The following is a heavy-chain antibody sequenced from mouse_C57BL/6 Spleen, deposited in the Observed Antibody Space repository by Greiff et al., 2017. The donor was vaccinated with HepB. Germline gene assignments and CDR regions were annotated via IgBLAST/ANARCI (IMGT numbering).Heavy chain of an antibody. CDR2: IYPGGGYT. D-gene: IGHD2-3*01. J-gene: IGHJ2*01. CDR1: GYTFTNYW. Sequence: QVQLKQSGAELVRPGTSVKMSCKASGYTFTNYWIGWAKQRPGHGLEWIGDIYPGGGYTNYNEKFKGKATLTADKSSSTAYMQFSSLTSEDSAIYYGARGGLLRYFDYWGQGTTLTVSS. CDR3: ARGGLLRYFDY. V-gene: IGHV1-63*01.